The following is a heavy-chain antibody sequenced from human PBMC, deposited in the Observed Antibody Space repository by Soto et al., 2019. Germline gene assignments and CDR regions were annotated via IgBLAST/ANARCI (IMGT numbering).Heavy chain of an antibody. CDR1: GGSISSYY. V-gene: IGHV4-59*01. Sequence: ETLSLTCTVSGGSISSYYWSWIRQPPGKGLEWIGYIYYSGSTNYNPSLKSRVTISVDTSKNQFSLKLSSVTAADTAVYYCARDRSPGTAIRFDYWGQGTLVTVSS. CDR3: ARDRSPGTAIRFDY. CDR2: IYYSGST. J-gene: IGHJ4*02. D-gene: IGHD2-21*02.